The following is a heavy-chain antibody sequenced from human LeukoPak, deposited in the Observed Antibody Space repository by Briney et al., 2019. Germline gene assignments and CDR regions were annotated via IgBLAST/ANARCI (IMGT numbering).Heavy chain of an antibody. V-gene: IGHV4-30-4*01. J-gene: IGHJ4*02. D-gene: IGHD1-26*01. CDR1: GGSISSGDYY. CDR2: IYYSGST. CDR3: ARVSIVGATANYFDY. Sequence: SETLSLTCTVSGGSISSGDYYWSWVRQPPGKGLEWIGYIYYSGSTYYNPSLKSRVTISVDTSKNQFSLKLSSVTAADTAVYYCARVSIVGATANYFDYWGQGTLVTVSS.